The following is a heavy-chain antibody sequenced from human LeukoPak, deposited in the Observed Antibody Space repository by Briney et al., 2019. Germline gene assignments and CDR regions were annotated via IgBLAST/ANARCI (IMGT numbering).Heavy chain of an antibody. V-gene: IGHV4-59*08. D-gene: IGHD1-26*01. CDR1: GGSISSYY. Sequence: PSETLSLTCTVSGGSISSYYWSWIRQPPGKGLEWIGYIYYSGSAKYNPSLASRVTISVDTSKNQFSLKLSSVTAADTAVYYCARRGSHDAFDIWGQGTMVTVSS. CDR2: IYYSGSA. J-gene: IGHJ3*02. CDR3: ARRGSHDAFDI.